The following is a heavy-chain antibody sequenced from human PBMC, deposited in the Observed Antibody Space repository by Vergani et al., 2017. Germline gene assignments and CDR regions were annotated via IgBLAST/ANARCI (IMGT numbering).Heavy chain of an antibody. D-gene: IGHD3-10*01. CDR2: ISGSGGST. CDR3: AKVGGDYGSGGSPYYYYGMDV. J-gene: IGHJ6*02. CDR1: GFTFSSYA. V-gene: IGHV3-23*01. Sequence: EVQLLESGGGLVQPGGSLRLSCAASGFTFSSYAMSWVRQAPGKGLEWVSAISGSGGSTYYADSVKGRFTISRDNSKNTLYLQMNSLRAEDTAVYYCAKVGGDYGSGGSPYYYYGMDVWGQGTTVTVSS.